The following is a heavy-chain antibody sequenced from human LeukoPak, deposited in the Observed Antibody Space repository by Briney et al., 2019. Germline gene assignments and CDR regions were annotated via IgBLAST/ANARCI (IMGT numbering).Heavy chain of an antibody. D-gene: IGHD2-2*01. CDR2: IYPGDSDT. CDR1: GYSFTSYW. J-gene: IGHJ1*01. Sequence: GESLKIPCKGSGYSFTSYWISWVRQMPAKGLEGRGVIYPGDSDTRYSPSLQGQVTISADKSISTAYLQWSSLKASDTAMYYCARSLGYCSSTSCPFQHWRQGTLVTVSS. CDR3: ARSLGYCSSTSCPFQH. V-gene: IGHV5-51*01.